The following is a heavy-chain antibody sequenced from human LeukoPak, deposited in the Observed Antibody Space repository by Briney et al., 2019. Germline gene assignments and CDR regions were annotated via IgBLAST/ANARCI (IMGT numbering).Heavy chain of an antibody. CDR1: GGSISSYY. J-gene: IGHJ3*02. Sequence: PSETLSFTCTVSGGSISSYYWSWIRQPPGKGPEWIGYIYYSGSTNYNPSLKSRVTISVDTSKNQFSLKLSSVTAADTAVYYCVKGWLQPDDAFDIWGQGTMVTVSS. CDR3: VKGWLQPDDAFDI. V-gene: IGHV4-59*01. CDR2: IYYSGST. D-gene: IGHD5-24*01.